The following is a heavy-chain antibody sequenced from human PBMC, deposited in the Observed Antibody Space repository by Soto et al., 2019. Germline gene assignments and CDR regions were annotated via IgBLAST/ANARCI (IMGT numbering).Heavy chain of an antibody. CDR1: GYTFTSYY. J-gene: IGHJ4*02. CDR2: INPSGGST. D-gene: IGHD5-12*01. V-gene: IGHV1-46*01. CDR3: ARDGDSGYDSPIIDY. Sequence: GASVKVSCKASGYTFTSYYMHWVRQAPGQGLEWMGIINPSGGSTSYAQKFQGRVTMTRDTSTSTVYMELSSLRSEDTAVYYCARDGDSGYDSPIIDYWGQGTLVIVSS.